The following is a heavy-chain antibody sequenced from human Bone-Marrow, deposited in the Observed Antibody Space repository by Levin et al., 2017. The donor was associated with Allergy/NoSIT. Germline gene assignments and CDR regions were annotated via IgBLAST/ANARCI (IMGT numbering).Heavy chain of an antibody. V-gene: IGHV5-51*01. CDR1: GYTFITYY. Sequence: GESLKISCKGSGYTFITYYIAWVRQMPGKGLEWVGIIYPGDSDTRYSPSFRGQVTISADKSISTAYLQWDSLKASYTATYYCARHYTLDVWGQGTTVTVSS. J-gene: IGHJ6*02. CDR2: IYPGDSDT. CDR3: ARHYTLDV.